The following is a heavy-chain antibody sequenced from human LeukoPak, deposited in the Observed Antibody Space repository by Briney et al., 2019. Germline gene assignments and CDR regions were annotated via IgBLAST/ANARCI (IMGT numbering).Heavy chain of an antibody. CDR1: GFTVSSNY. J-gene: IGHJ4*02. CDR2: IYSGGST. Sequence: GGSLRLSCAASGFTVSSNYMSWVRQAPGKGLEWVSVIYSGGSTYYADSVKGRFTISRDNSKNTLYLQMNSLRAEDTAVYYCAKDTATLRASYFDYWGQGTLVTVSS. D-gene: IGHD2-15*01. CDR3: AKDTATLRASYFDY. V-gene: IGHV3-53*01.